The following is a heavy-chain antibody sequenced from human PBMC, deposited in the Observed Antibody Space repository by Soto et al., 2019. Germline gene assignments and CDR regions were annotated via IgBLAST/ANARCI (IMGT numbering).Heavy chain of an antibody. J-gene: IGHJ4*02. V-gene: IGHV3-30-3*01. CDR2: ISHDGSKK. CDR1: GFTFSSNA. Sequence: QVQLVESGGGVVQPGRSLRLSCAASGFTFSSNAMQWVRQAPGKGLEWVAVISHDGSKKYYADSVKGRFTISRDNSKNTLYLQMNSLRAEDTAVYYCAGGVVIWDDYWGQGTLVTVFS. D-gene: IGHD2-21*01. CDR3: AGGVVIWDDY.